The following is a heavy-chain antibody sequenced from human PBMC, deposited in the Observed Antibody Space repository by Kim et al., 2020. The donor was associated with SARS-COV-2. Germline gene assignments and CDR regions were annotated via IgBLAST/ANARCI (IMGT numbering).Heavy chain of an antibody. Sequence: SETLSLTCTVSGGSISSGSYYWSWIRQPAGKGLEWIGRIYTSGSTNYNPSLKSRLTISVDTSKNQFSLKLSSVTAADTAVYYCAREYSGYGIYYWYFDLWGRGTLVTVSS. D-gene: IGHD5-12*01. V-gene: IGHV4-61*02. J-gene: IGHJ2*01. CDR1: GGSISSGSYY. CDR3: AREYSGYGIYYWYFDL. CDR2: IYTSGST.